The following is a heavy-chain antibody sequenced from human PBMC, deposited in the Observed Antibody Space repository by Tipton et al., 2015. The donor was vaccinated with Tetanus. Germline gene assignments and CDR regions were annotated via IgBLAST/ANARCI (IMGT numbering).Heavy chain of an antibody. CDR3: AREYSSGGSVCDY. J-gene: IGHJ4*02. CDR2: ISSSGSSR. CDR1: GFTFSDYY. V-gene: IGHV3-11*01. Sequence: SLRLSCAASGFTFSDYYMSWIRQAPGKGLEWVSYISSSGSSRYYADSVKGRFTISRDNAKNSLYLQMNSLRAEDTAVYYCAREYSSGGSVCDYGGQGTRVTVSS. D-gene: IGHD6-19*01.